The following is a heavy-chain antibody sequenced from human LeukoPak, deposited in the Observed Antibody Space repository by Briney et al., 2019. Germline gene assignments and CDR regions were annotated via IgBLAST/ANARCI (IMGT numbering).Heavy chain of an antibody. CDR2: IYYSGST. V-gene: IGHV4-39*01. D-gene: IGHD3-3*01. CDR3: ARLLSTYDFWSGYASGDAFDI. CDR1: GGSISSSSYY. J-gene: IGHJ3*02. Sequence: SETLSLTCTVSGGSISSSSYYWGWIRQPPGKGLEWIGSIYYSGSTYDNPSLKSRVTISVDTSKNQFSLKLSSVTAADTAVYYCARLLSTYDFWSGYASGDAFDIWGQGTMVTVSS.